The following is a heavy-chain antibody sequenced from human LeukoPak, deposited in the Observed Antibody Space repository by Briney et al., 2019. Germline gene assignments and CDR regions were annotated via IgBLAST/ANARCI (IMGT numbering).Heavy chain of an antibody. CDR1: GYTFTGYY. J-gene: IGHJ4*02. Sequence: ASVKVSCKASGYTFTGYYMHWVRQAPGQWLEWMGWINPNSGGTNYAQKFQGRVTMTRDTSISTAYMELSRLRSDDTAVYYCARDRDDSSGYYRETLFDYWGQGTLVTVSS. CDR2: INPNSGGT. CDR3: ARDRDDSSGYYRETLFDY. V-gene: IGHV1-2*02. D-gene: IGHD3-22*01.